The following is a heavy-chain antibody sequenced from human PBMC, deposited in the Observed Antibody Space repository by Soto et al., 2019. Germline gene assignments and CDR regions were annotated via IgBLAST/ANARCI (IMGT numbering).Heavy chain of an antibody. CDR3: ARQYVAVASLDY. J-gene: IGHJ4*02. V-gene: IGHV3-30*12. Sequence: GGSLRLSCAASGFTFSSYAMHWVRQAPGKGLEWVAVIWFDGSNKYSIDSVKGRFTISRDNSKNTLYLQMDTLRAEDTAVYYCARQYVAVASLDYWGQGTLVTAPQ. D-gene: IGHD6-19*01. CDR1: GFTFSSYA. CDR2: IWFDGSNK.